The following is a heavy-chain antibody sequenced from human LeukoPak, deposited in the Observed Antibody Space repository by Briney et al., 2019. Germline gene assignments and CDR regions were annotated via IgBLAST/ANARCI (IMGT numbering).Heavy chain of an antibody. Sequence: PSETLSLTCTVSGGSISSHYWSWIRQPPGKGLEWIGYIYYSGSTNYNPSPKSRVTISVDTSKNQFSLKLSSVTAADTAVYYCASSEVVRGPHYMDVWGKGTTVTVSS. J-gene: IGHJ6*03. D-gene: IGHD3-10*01. CDR3: ASSEVVRGPHYMDV. CDR2: IYYSGST. V-gene: IGHV4-59*11. CDR1: GGSISSHY.